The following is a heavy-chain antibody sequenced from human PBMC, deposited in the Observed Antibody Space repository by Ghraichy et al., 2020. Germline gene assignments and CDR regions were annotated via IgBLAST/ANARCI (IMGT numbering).Heavy chain of an antibody. D-gene: IGHD3-16*01. CDR3: TKGWGDY. CDR2: LSANAYRT. Sequence: GGSLRLSCAASGFSFSNYDMSWVRQAPGKGLEWISGLSANAYRTNYADSVKGRFTISRDNSKSTLYLQMNSLRADDTAVYYCTKGWGDYWGQVTLLTVSS. V-gene: IGHV3-23*01. CDR1: GFSFSNYD. J-gene: IGHJ4*02.